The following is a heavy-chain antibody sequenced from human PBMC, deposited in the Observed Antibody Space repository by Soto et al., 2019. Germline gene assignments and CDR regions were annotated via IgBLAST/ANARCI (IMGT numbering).Heavy chain of an antibody. D-gene: IGHD1-26*01. Sequence: SVKVSCKASGGTFSSYAISWVRQAPGQGLEWMGGIIPIFGTANYAQKFQGRVTITADESTSTAYMELSSLRSEDTAVYYCARLRPRSGWFDPWGQGTLVTSPQ. CDR2: IIPIFGTA. CDR3: ARLRPRSGWFDP. V-gene: IGHV1-69*13. CDR1: GGTFSSYA. J-gene: IGHJ5*02.